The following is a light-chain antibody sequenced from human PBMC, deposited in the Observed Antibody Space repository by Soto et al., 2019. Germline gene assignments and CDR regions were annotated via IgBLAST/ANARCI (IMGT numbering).Light chain of an antibody. CDR2: GAS. J-gene: IGKJ2*01. Sequence: EIVLTQSPGTLSLSPGERATLSCRASQSVSSSYLAWYQQKPGQAPRLLIYGASSRATGIPDRFSGSGSGTDFTLTISRLEPEDFSVYYCQQYGSSPLTFGQLTKVDI. CDR3: QQYGSSPLT. V-gene: IGKV3-20*01. CDR1: QSVSSSY.